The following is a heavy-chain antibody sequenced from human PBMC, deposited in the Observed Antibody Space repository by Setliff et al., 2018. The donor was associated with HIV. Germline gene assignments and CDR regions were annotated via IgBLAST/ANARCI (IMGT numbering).Heavy chain of an antibody. CDR2: IYPGDSDT. J-gene: IGHJ2*01. Sequence: GESLKISCKGSGYSFTSYWIGWVRQMPGKGLEWMGIIYPGDSDTRYSPSFEGQVTISADKSISTAYLKWNSLKASDTAMYYCARSDYDVLTGFWYFDVWGRGTLVTVSS. V-gene: IGHV5-51*01. CDR1: GYSFTSYW. D-gene: IGHD3-9*01. CDR3: ARSDYDVLTGFWYFDV.